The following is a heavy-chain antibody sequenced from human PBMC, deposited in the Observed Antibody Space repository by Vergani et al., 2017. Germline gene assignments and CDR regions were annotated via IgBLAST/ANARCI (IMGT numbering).Heavy chain of an antibody. CDR2: ISGSGGST. CDR1: GFTFSSYA. J-gene: IGHJ5*02. D-gene: IGHD1-1*01. V-gene: IGHV3-23*04. Sequence: VQLVESGGGVVQPGRSLRLSCAASGFTFSSYAMHWVRQAPGKGLEWVSAISGSGGSTYYADSVKGRFTISRDNSKNTLYLQMNSLRAEDTAVYYCANMNWNDVGNWFDPWGQGTLVTVSS. CDR3: ANMNWNDVGNWFDP.